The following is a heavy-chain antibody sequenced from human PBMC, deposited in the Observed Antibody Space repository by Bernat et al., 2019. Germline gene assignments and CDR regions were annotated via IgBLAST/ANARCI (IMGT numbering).Heavy chain of an antibody. CDR3: ARGDFWSGHQDY. D-gene: IGHD3-3*01. Sequence: EVQLVESGGGLVQPGGSLRLSCAASGFTFSTNWMHWVRRAPGQGLVWVSRISSDGRSTSYADSVKGRFTISRDNAKNTLYLQMNSLRAEDTAVYYCARGDFWSGHQDYWGQGTLVTVSS. J-gene: IGHJ4*02. CDR2: ISSDGRST. V-gene: IGHV3-74*01. CDR1: GFTFSTNW.